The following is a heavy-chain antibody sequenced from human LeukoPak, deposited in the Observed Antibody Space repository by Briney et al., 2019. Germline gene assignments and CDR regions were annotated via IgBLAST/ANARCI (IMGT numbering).Heavy chain of an antibody. CDR2: IYYSGSS. Sequence: KPSETLSLTCTVSGGSIISSTDYWGWIRQAPGKRLECIGTIYYSGSSYYNPSLKSRVTMSVDTSKNQFSLRLSSVTAADTAVYYCARLPAITTYCYYYMDFWGKGTMVTVSS. CDR1: GGSIISSTDY. J-gene: IGHJ6*03. D-gene: IGHD3-16*01. V-gene: IGHV4-39*01. CDR3: ARLPAITTYCYYYMDF.